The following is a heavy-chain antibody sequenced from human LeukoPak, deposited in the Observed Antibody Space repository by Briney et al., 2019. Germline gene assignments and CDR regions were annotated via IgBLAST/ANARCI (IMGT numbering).Heavy chain of an antibody. J-gene: IGHJ4*02. CDR3: ASRGRGYYDILTGYYPFDY. V-gene: IGHV4-38-2*01. Sequence: KPSETLSLTCAVSGYSTSSGYYWGWIRQPPGKGLEWIGSIYHSGSTYYNPPLKSRVTISVDTSKNQYSLKLSSVTAADTAVYYCASRGRGYYDILTGYYPFDYWGQGTLVTVSS. D-gene: IGHD3-9*01. CDR1: GYSTSSGYY. CDR2: IYHSGST.